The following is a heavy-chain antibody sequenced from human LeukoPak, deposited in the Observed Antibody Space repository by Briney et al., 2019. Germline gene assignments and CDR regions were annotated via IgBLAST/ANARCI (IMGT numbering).Heavy chain of an antibody. CDR2: ISAYNSNT. Sequence: ASVKVSCKASGYTFTSYGISWVRQAPGQGLEWMGWISAYNSNTNYAQKLQGRVTMTTDTSTSTAYMELRSLRSDDTAVYYCARSVGKQQLVPRDYYYYYMDVWGKGTTVTVSS. CDR3: ARSVGKQQLVPRDYYYYYMDV. V-gene: IGHV1-18*01. D-gene: IGHD6-13*01. J-gene: IGHJ6*03. CDR1: GYTFTSYG.